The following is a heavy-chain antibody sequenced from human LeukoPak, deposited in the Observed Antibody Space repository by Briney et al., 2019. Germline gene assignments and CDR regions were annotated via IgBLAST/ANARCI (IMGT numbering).Heavy chain of an antibody. CDR1: GGSISSGGYY. V-gene: IGHV4-31*03. CDR3: ARGDYDYVWGSYDY. Sequence: SETLSLTCTVSGGSISSGGYYWSWIRQHPGKGLEWIGYIYYSGSTYYNPSLKSRVTISVDTSKNQFSLKLSSVTAADTAVYYCARGDYDYVWGSYDYWGQGTLVTVSS. D-gene: IGHD3-16*01. J-gene: IGHJ4*02. CDR2: IYYSGST.